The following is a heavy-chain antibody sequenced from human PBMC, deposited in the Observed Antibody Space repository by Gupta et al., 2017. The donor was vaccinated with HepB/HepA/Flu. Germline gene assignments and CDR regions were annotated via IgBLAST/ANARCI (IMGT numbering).Heavy chain of an antibody. D-gene: IGHD6-13*01. CDR3: ARRGSSSWYYYGGYFDY. Sequence: EVQLVQSGAEVKKPGESLKISCKGSGYSFTSXXIGWVXPMPGKGLEWMGIIYPGDSDTRYSPSFQGQVTISADKSISTAYLQWSSLKASDTAMYYCARRGSSSWYYYGGYFDYWGQGTLVTVSS. CDR2: IYPGDSDT. J-gene: IGHJ4*02. V-gene: IGHV5-51*01. CDR1: GYSFTSXX.